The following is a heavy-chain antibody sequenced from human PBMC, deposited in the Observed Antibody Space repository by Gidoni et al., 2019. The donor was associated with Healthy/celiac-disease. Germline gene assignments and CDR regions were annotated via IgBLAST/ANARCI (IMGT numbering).Heavy chain of an antibody. J-gene: IGHJ3*02. CDR1: GFTFSSYS. Sequence: EVQLVESGGGLVQPGGSLRLSCAASGFTFSSYSMNWVRQAPGKGLEWVSYISSSSSTIYYADSVKGRFTISRDNAKNSLYLQMNSLRAEDTAVYYCARGGPEEAFDIWGQGTMVTVFS. V-gene: IGHV3-48*01. CDR2: ISSSSSTI. CDR3: ARGGPEEAFDI.